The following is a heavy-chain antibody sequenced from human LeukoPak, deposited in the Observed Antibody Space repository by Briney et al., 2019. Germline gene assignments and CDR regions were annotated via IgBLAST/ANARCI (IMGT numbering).Heavy chain of an antibody. CDR2: INHSGST. J-gene: IGHJ4*02. Sequence: SETLSLTCAVYGGSFSGYYWSWIRQPPGKGLEWIGEINHSGSTNYNPSLKSRVTISVDTSKNQFSLKLSPVTAADTAVYYCARGRGPYSSGWYIGTEERGCYFDYWGQGTLVTVSS. CDR3: ARGRGPYSSGWYIGTEERGCYFDY. CDR1: GGSFSGYY. D-gene: IGHD6-19*01. V-gene: IGHV4-34*01.